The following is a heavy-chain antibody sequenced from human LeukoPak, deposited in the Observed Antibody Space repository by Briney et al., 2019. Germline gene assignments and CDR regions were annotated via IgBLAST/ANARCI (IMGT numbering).Heavy chain of an antibody. CDR2: ISGSGGST. CDR1: GFTFSSYA. Sequence: PGGSLRLSCAASGFTFSSYAMSWVRQAPGKGLEWVSAISGSGGSTYYADSVKGRFTISRDNSKNTLYLQMNSLRAEDTAVYYCAKVPPGIAARLYYFDYWGQGTQVTVSS. J-gene: IGHJ4*02. V-gene: IGHV3-23*01. CDR3: AKVPPGIAARLYYFDY. D-gene: IGHD6-6*01.